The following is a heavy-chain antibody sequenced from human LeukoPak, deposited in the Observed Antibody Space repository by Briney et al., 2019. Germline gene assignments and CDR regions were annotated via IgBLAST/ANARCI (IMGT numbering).Heavy chain of an antibody. V-gene: IGHV3-15*01. Sequence: GGSLRLSCAASGFTFSNAWMSWVRQAPGKGLEWVGRIKSKTDGGRTDYAAPVKGRFTISRDDSKNTLYLQMNSLRAEDTAVYYCARVVAGVLDYWGQGTLVTVSS. J-gene: IGHJ4*02. D-gene: IGHD6-19*01. CDR1: GFTFSNAW. CDR2: IKSKTDGGRT. CDR3: ARVVAGVLDY.